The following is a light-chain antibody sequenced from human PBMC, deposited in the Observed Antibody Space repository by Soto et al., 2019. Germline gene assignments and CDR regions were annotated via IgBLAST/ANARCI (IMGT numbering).Light chain of an antibody. CDR2: GNI. CDR1: SSNIGAGYD. CDR3: QSYDNRLSGYV. Sequence: QSVLTQPPSVSGAPGQRVTISCTGTSSNIGAGYDVHWYRQLPGTAPKLLIHGNINRPSGVPERFSGSKSGTSASLAIAGLQAEDEAAYYCQSYDNRLSGYVFGAGTKVTVL. V-gene: IGLV1-40*01. J-gene: IGLJ1*01.